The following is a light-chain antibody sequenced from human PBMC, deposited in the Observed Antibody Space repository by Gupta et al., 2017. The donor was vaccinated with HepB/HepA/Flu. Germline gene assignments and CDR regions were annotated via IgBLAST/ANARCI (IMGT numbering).Light chain of an antibody. Sequence: ELVLTQSPGTLSLSPGERATLSCRASQSVSSSYLAWFQQKPGQAPRLLIYGASIRATGIPDRFSGSGSGTDFTLTINRLEAEDFAVYYCHHYGSSPFTFGPGAKVDI. J-gene: IGKJ3*01. CDR2: GAS. V-gene: IGKV3-20*01. CDR1: QSVSSSY. CDR3: HHYGSSPFT.